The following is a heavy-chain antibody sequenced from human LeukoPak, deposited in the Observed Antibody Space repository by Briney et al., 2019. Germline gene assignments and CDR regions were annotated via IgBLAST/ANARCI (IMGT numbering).Heavy chain of an antibody. CDR2: MYSDGTT. CDR1: GFSVSSNY. CDR3: ARDRRVYGSGSYSINYFYYGLDV. J-gene: IGHJ6*02. V-gene: IGHV3-66*01. Sequence: GSLSLSCAASGFSVSSNYMSWVRQAPGKGLEWVSVMYSDGTTSYADSVKGRFTISRDNFKNTLDLQMNSLRAEDTAVYYWARDRRVYGSGSYSINYFYYGLDVWGQGTTVTVSS. D-gene: IGHD3-10*01.